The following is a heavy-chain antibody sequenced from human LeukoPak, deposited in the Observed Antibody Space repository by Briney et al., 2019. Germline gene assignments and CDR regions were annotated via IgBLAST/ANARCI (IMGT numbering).Heavy chain of an antibody. J-gene: IGHJ5*02. V-gene: IGHV1-3*01. Sequence: ASVNVSCKASGYTFTSYAMHWVRQAPGQRLEWMGWINAGNGNTKYSQKFQGRVTITRDTSASTAYMELSSLRSEDTAVYYCARGQGYSSSWYLEWFDPWGQGTLVTVSS. CDR1: GYTFTSYA. CDR2: INAGNGNT. D-gene: IGHD6-13*01. CDR3: ARGQGYSSSWYLEWFDP.